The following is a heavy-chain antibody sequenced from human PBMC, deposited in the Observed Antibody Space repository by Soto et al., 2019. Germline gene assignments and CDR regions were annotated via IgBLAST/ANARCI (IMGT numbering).Heavy chain of an antibody. J-gene: IGHJ4*02. D-gene: IGHD1-26*01. CDR1: GFTFSSFG. V-gene: IGHV3-30*18. CDR2: ISNDGSNR. CDR3: AKDRGWAPFDD. Sequence: QVQLVESGGGVVQPGRSLRLSCAASGFTFSSFGMHWVRQAPGKGLEWVAVISNDGSNRYHADSVKGRFTISRDNSKNTLYPQMNSLRAEDTAVYHCAKDRGWAPFDDWGQGTLVTVSS.